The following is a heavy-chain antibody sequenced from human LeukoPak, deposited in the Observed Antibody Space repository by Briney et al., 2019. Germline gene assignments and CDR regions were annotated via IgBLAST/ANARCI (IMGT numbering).Heavy chain of an antibody. J-gene: IGHJ4*02. CDR1: GFTFSSYW. D-gene: IGHD2/OR15-2a*01. V-gene: IGHV3-7*01. CDR3: ARDQTTSMASFDY. CDR2: IKQDGSEK. Sequence: GGSLRLSCAASGFTFSSYWMTWVRHLPGKGLEWVAKIKQDGSEKYYVDSVKGRFTISRDNTRNSLYLQMNSLRAEDTAVYYCARDQTTSMASFDYWGQGTLVTVSS.